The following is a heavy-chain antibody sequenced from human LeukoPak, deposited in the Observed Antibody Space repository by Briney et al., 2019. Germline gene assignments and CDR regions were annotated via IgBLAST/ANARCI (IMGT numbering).Heavy chain of an antibody. Sequence: KVSCKASGYTFTSYGISWVRQAPGQGLEWMGIIYPGDSDTRYSPSFQGQVTISADKSISTAYLQWSSLKASDTAMYYCARLSSGWYYFDYWGQGTLVTVSS. CDR1: GYTFTSYG. CDR3: ARLSSGWYYFDY. CDR2: IYPGDSDT. J-gene: IGHJ4*02. V-gene: IGHV5-51*01. D-gene: IGHD6-19*01.